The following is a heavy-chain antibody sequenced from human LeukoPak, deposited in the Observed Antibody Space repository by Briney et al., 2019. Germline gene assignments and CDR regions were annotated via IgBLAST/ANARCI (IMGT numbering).Heavy chain of an antibody. CDR2: MNPNSGNT. V-gene: IGHV1-8*03. J-gene: IGHJ5*02. CDR1: GYTFTSYD. D-gene: IGHD5-18*01. Sequence: APVKVSCKASGYTFTSYDINWVRQATGQGLEWMGWMNPNSGNTGYAQKFQGRVTITRNTSISTAYMELSSLRSEDTAVYYCARGNGRIQLPFDPWGQGTLVTVSS. CDR3: ARGNGRIQLPFDP.